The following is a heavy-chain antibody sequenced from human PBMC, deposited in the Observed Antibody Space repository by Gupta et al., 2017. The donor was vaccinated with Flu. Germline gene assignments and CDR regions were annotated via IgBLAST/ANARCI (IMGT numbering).Heavy chain of an antibody. J-gene: IGHJ4*02. D-gene: IGHD6-13*01. CDR2: IKQDGSEK. Sequence: EVQLVESGGGLVQPGGSLRLSCAASGFTFSSYWMSWVRQAPGKGLEWVANIKQDGSEKYDGDAVKGRFTISRDNAKKSMYLQMNRLGEEYTGVYYGGIGAAYSSRGPDDWGQGTLVTVSS. V-gene: IGHV3-7*01. CDR3: GIGAAYSSRGPDD. CDR1: GFTFSSYW.